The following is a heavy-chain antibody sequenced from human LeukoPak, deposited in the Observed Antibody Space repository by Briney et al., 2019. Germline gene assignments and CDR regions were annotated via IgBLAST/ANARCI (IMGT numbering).Heavy chain of an antibody. Sequence: SETLSLTCAVYGGSFSGYYWSWIRHPPGKGLEWIGEINHSGSTNYNPSLKSRVTISVDTSKNQFSLKLSSVTAADTAVYYCARGRYDFWSGPNVFDYWGQGTLVTVSS. J-gene: IGHJ4*02. V-gene: IGHV4-34*01. D-gene: IGHD3-3*01. CDR2: INHSGST. CDR3: ARGRYDFWSGPNVFDY. CDR1: GGSFSGYY.